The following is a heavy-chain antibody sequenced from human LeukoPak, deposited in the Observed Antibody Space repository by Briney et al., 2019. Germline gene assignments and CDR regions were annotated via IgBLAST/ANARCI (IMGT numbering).Heavy chain of an antibody. J-gene: IGHJ6*03. Sequence: PGGSLRLSCAASGFTFISYNMNWVRQAPGKGLEWVSYISSSSRTIYYADSVKGRFSISRDNSKNSPYLQMNSLRAEDTAVYYCARDQLENYYYYYMDVWGKGTTVTVSS. V-gene: IGHV3-48*04. CDR1: GFTFISYN. D-gene: IGHD1-1*01. CDR2: ISSSSRTI. CDR3: ARDQLENYYYYYMDV.